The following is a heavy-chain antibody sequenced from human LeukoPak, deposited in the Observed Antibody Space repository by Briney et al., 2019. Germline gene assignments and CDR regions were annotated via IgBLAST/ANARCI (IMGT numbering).Heavy chain of an antibody. D-gene: IGHD6-25*01. CDR2: IYYSGST. J-gene: IGHJ5*02. Sequence: SETLSLTCTVSGGSIGSGGYYWSWIRQHPGKSLEWIGYIYYSGSTYYNPSLKSRVTISVDTSKNQFSLKLSSVTAADTAVYYCARDVAAENNWFDPWGQGTLVTVSS. CDR3: ARDVAAENNWFDP. CDR1: GGSIGSGGYY. V-gene: IGHV4-31*03.